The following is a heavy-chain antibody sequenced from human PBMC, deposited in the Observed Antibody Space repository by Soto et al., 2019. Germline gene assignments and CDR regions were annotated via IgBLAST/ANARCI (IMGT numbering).Heavy chain of an antibody. CDR3: ATESGSTYGYFDN. V-gene: IGHV4-30-4*01. D-gene: IGHD3-10*01. Sequence: SETLSLTCTVSGASISSGDYLWSWIRQSPGKGLEWIGYISNSGSTGYNPSLKTRLSMSVDRSKNQFTLRLTSVTAADTAVYFCATESGSTYGYFDNWGQGTQVTVSS. CDR1: GASISSGDYL. J-gene: IGHJ4*02. CDR2: ISNSGST.